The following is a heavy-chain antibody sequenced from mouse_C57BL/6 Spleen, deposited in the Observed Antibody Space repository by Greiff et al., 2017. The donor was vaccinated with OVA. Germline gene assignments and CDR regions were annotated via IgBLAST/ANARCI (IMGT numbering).Heavy chain of an antibody. D-gene: IGHD2-4*01. V-gene: IGHV1-55*01. J-gene: IGHJ3*01. CDR3: ARSGDDYDGFAY. Sequence: VQLQQPGAELVKPGASVKMSCKASGYTFTSYWITWVKQRPGQGLEWIGDIYPGSVSTNYNEKFKSKATLTVDTSSSTAYMQLSSLTSEDSAVYYCARSGDDYDGFAYWGQGTLVTVSA. CDR1: GYTFTSYW. CDR2: IYPGSVST.